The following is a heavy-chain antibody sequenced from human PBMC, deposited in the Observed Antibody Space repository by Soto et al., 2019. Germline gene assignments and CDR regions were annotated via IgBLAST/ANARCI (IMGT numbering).Heavy chain of an antibody. CDR3: VRDLDGSGSYYTDF. J-gene: IGHJ4*02. V-gene: IGHV1-18*01. Sequence: QVQLVQSGTEVKKPGASVKVSCKASGYTSTTCGISWVRQAPGQGLEWMGWISTYNGNTNYAQKLQGRVTMTTDTSTSTAYMELRSLRSDDTAVYYCVRDLDGSGSYYTDFWGQGTLVYVSS. CDR1: GYTSTTCG. CDR2: ISTYNGNT. D-gene: IGHD3-10*01.